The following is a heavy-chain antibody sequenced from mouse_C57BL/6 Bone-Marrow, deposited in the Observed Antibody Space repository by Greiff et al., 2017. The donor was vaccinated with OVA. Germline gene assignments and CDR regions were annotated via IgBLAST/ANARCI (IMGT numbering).Heavy chain of an antibody. V-gene: IGHV1-15*01. Sequence: QVQLQQPGAELVRPGASVTLSCKASGYTFTDYEMHWVKQTPVHGLEWIGAIDPETGGTAYNQKFKGKAILTADKSSSTAYMELRSLTSEDSAVYYCTRAADYDGYYAMDYWGQGTSVTVSS. CDR2: IDPETGGT. CDR1: GYTFTDYE. CDR3: TRAADYDGYYAMDY. J-gene: IGHJ4*01. D-gene: IGHD2-4*01.